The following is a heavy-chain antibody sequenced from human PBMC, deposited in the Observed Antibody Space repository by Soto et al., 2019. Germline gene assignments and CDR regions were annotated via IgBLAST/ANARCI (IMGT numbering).Heavy chain of an antibody. Sequence: EVQLVESGGGLVKPGGSLRLSCAASGFTFSSYSMNWVRQAPGKGLEWVSSISSSSSYIYYADSVKGRFTISRDNAKNSLYLQMNSRRAEDTAVYYWARAPWGGDSYGMDVWGQGTTVTVSS. CDR1: GFTFSSYS. D-gene: IGHD2-21*02. J-gene: IGHJ6*02. CDR2: ISSSSSYI. V-gene: IGHV3-21*01. CDR3: ARAPWGGDSYGMDV.